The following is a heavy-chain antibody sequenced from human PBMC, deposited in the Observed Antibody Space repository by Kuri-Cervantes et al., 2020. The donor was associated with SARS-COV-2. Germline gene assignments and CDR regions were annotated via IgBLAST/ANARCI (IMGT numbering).Heavy chain of an antibody. V-gene: IGHV4-59*01. CDR3: ARGRLGRYYFDY. CDR1: GGSISSYY. Sequence: SETLSLTCTVSGGSISSYYWSWIRQPPGKGLEWIGYIYYSGSTNYNPSLTSRVTISVATSKTQFSLKLSSVPAAAPAVYYCARGRLGRYYFDYWGQGTLVTVSS. J-gene: IGHJ4*02. D-gene: IGHD7-27*01. CDR2: IYYSGST.